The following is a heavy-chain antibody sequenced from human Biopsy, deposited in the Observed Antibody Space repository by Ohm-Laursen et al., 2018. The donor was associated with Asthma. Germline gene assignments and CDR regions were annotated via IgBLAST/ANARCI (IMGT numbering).Heavy chain of an antibody. CDR1: GYNFISFA. CDR2: VNTGNGNT. V-gene: IGHV1-3*04. Sequence: GASVQASCNASGYNFISFAIHWVRQAPGQRLEWMGWVNTGNGNTKYSQKFQGRVTITRDTSASTAYMELRSLRSEDTATYYCARTYYDFLTGQVKDVFGVWGQGTMVTVSS. J-gene: IGHJ3*01. CDR3: ARTYYDFLTGQVKDVFGV. D-gene: IGHD3-9*01.